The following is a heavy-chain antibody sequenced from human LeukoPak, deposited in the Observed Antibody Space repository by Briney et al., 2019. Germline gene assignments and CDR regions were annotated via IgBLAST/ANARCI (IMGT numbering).Heavy chain of an antibody. V-gene: IGHV5-51*03. J-gene: IGHJ4*02. CDR1: GDSFSKYW. CDR2: IHPGVSDA. Sequence: GESLKISCQGSGDSFSKYWIAWARQMPDKGLEWMGLIHPGVSDARYNPSFQGQVTITADRSSSTSSLQWTALKASDTAMYYCATALVYADTTLGFYHWGQGTMVTVVS. D-gene: IGHD5/OR15-5a*01. CDR3: ATALVYADTTLGFYH.